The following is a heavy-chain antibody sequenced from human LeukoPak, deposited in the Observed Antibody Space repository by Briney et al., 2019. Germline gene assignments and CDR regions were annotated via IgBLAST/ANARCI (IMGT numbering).Heavy chain of an antibody. CDR2: IKQDGSEK. Sequence: GGSLRLCCAASGFTFGDTWMNWVRQIPGQGLEWVANIKQDGSEKLYVASVKGRFTISRDNGKSSLYLQMNSLRAEDTALYYCATSYDMGWLIGYWGQGTLVTVSS. J-gene: IGHJ4*02. CDR1: GFTFGDTW. D-gene: IGHD3/OR15-3a*01. CDR3: ATSYDMGWLIGY. V-gene: IGHV3-7*03.